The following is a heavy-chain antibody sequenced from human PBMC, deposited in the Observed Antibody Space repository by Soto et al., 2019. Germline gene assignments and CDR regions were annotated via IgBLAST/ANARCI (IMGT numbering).Heavy chain of an antibody. D-gene: IGHD1-1*01. V-gene: IGHV3-30-3*01. J-gene: IGHJ6*02. CDR3: ARYNWNDFNYYYGMDV. Sequence: GVSLRLSCAASGFTFSSYAMHWVRQAPGKGLEWVAVISYDGSNKYSADSVKGRFTISRDNSKNTLYLQMNSLRAEDTAVYYCARYNWNDFNYYYGMDVWGQGTTVTVSS. CDR2: ISYDGSNK. CDR1: GFTFSSYA.